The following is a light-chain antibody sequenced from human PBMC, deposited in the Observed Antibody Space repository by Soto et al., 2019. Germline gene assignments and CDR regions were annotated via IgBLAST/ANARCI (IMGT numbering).Light chain of an antibody. CDR3: QTWGPGIVV. CDR1: SGHSNYA. Sequence: QSVLTQSPSASASLGASVKLTCTLSSGHSNYAIAWHQQQSEKGPRYLMKLNSDGSHSKGDGIPDRFSGSSSGAERYLTIPGLQSEDEADYSCQTWGPGIVVFGGGTNLTVL. CDR2: LNSDGSH. J-gene: IGLJ2*01. V-gene: IGLV4-69*01.